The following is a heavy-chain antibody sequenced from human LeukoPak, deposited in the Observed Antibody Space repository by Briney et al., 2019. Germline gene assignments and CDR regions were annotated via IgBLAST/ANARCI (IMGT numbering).Heavy chain of an antibody. CDR3: ARYDSSGYNPLRLFDY. J-gene: IGHJ4*02. D-gene: IGHD3-22*01. V-gene: IGHV4-38-2*02. CDR2: IYHSGST. Sequence: SETLSLTCTVSGYSISSGYYWGWIRQPPGKGLEWIGYIYHSGSTYYNPSLKSRVTISVDRSKNQFSLKLSSVTAADTAVYYCARYDSSGYNPLRLFDYWGQGTLVTVSS. CDR1: GYSISSGYY.